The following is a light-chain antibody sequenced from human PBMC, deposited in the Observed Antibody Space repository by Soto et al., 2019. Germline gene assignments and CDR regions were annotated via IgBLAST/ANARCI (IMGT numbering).Light chain of an antibody. CDR1: SSDIGGYHY. V-gene: IGLV2-14*03. CDR3: SSYTSTSTLYV. J-gene: IGLJ1*01. Sequence: QSALTQPASVSVSPGQSITISCTGTSSDIGGYHYVSCYQQHPGKVPKLIIYDVSHRPSGVSNRFSGYKSGNAASLTISGLQAEDEADYYCSSYTSTSTLYVFGTGTKLTVL. CDR2: DVS.